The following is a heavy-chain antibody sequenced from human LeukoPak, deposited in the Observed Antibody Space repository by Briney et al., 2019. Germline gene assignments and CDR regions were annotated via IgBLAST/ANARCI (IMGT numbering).Heavy chain of an antibody. CDR1: GGSISSSSYY. CDR2: IYYSGST. CDR3: ARAGLAVADFYGMDV. Sequence: RTSETLSLTCTVSGGSISSSSYYWGWIRQPPGKGLEWIGRIYYSGSTYYNPSFKSRVTISVDTSKNQFSLKLSSVTAADTAVYYCARAGLAVADFYGMDVWGQGTTVTVSS. J-gene: IGHJ6*02. D-gene: IGHD6-19*01. V-gene: IGHV4-39*07.